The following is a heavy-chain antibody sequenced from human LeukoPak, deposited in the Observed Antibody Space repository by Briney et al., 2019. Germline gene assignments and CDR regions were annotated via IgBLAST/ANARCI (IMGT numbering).Heavy chain of an antibody. CDR3: ASLPPELDYFDY. Sequence: KFYADSVKGRFTISRDNSKNTVYLQMNSLRSEDTGLYFCASLPPELDYFDYWGQGTLVTVSS. D-gene: IGHD1-14*01. CDR2: K. J-gene: IGHJ4*02. V-gene: IGHV3-30*01.